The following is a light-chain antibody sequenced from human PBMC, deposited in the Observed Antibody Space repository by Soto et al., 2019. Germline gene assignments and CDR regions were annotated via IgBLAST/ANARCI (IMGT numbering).Light chain of an antibody. Sequence: QSVLTQPASVSGFPGQSITISCTGISSDLGYKFVSWYQQYPGKAPKLIIYDVNNRPSWASDRFSGSKSGNTASLTISGLQAEDEADYYCSSYVVTGTYVFGNGTKVTVL. CDR1: SSDLGYKF. CDR2: DVN. J-gene: IGLJ1*01. CDR3: SSYVVTGTYV. V-gene: IGLV2-14*03.